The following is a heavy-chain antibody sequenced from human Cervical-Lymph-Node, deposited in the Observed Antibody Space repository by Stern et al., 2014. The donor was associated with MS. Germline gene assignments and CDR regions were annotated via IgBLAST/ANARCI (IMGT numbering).Heavy chain of an antibody. CDR3: ASQSIAAVTYNWFDP. V-gene: IGHV4-34*01. J-gene: IGHJ5*02. D-gene: IGHD6-13*01. CDR2: INHSGST. Sequence: QVQLQQWGAGLLKPSETLSLTCAVYGGSFSGYYWSWIRQPPGKGLEWIGEINHSGSTNYNPSLKSRVTISVDTSKNQFSLKLSSVTAADTAVYYCASQSIAAVTYNWFDPWGQGTLVTVSS. CDR1: GGSFSGYY.